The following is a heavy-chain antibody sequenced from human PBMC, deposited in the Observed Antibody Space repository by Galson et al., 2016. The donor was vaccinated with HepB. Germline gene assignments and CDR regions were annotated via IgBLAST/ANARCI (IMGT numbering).Heavy chain of an antibody. V-gene: IGHV3-9*01. J-gene: IGHJ4*02. D-gene: IGHD4-17*01. CDR1: GFNFDDYA. CDR3: ARDQPVTPLGY. CDR2: ISWNSGNT. Sequence: SLRLSCAASGFNFDDYAMHWVRQAPGKGLEWVAGISWNSGNTDYVDSVKGRFTISRDNAKNSLYLQMNSLRPEDTALYYCARDQPVTPLGYWGQGTLVSVSS.